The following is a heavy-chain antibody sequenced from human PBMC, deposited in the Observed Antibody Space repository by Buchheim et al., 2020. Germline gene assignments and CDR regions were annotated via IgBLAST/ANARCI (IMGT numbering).Heavy chain of an antibody. V-gene: IGHV4-59*08. CDR2: IYYSGST. D-gene: IGHD4-17*01. Sequence: QVQLQESGPGLVKPSETLSLTCTVSGGSISSHYWSWIRQPPGKGLEWIGYIYYSGSTNYNPSLKSRVTISVDTSKNQFSLKLSSVTAADTAVYYCARQNYGDYFDYWGQGTL. CDR3: ARQNYGDYFDY. J-gene: IGHJ4*02. CDR1: GGSISSHY.